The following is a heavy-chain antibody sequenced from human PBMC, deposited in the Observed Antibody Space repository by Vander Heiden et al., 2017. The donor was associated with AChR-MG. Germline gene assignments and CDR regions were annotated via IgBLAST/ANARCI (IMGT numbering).Heavy chain of an antibody. D-gene: IGHD4-17*01. Sequence: QVQLQQWGAGLLKPSETLSLTCAVYGGSFSGYYWSWIRQPPGKGLEWIGEINHSGSTNYNPSLKSRVTISVDTSKNQFSLKLSSVTAADTAVYYCARGDGDYGLTYWYFDLWGRGTLVTVSS. CDR1: GGSFSGYY. CDR2: INHSGST. J-gene: IGHJ2*01. V-gene: IGHV4-34*01. CDR3: ARGDGDYGLTYWYFDL.